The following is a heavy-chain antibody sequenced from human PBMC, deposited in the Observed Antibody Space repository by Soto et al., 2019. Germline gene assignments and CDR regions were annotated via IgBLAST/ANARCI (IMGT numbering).Heavy chain of an antibody. CDR3: VKVPGHSGNHLDAFAL. CDR2: ISGSNT. J-gene: IGHJ3*01. CDR1: GLTFRSYV. D-gene: IGHD1-26*01. Sequence: EVQLLESGGGLVQPGGSLRLSCAASGLTFRSYVMSWVRQAAGTGLEWVSTISGSNTYYAASAKGRFTISRDDSKNTMALQMDSLRVEDTAVYFCVKVPGHSGNHLDAFALWGQGTKVTVS. V-gene: IGHV3-23*01.